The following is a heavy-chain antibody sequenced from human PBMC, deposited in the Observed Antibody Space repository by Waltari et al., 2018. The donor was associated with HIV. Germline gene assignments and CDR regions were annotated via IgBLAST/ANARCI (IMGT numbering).Heavy chain of an antibody. J-gene: IGHJ6*02. D-gene: IGHD2-15*01. V-gene: IGHV1-18*01. Sequence: QVQLVQSGAEVKKPGASVKVSCKASGYTFTSYGISWVRQAPGQGLAWMGWISGYTGNTNDAQKLQGRGTMTTDTSTSTAYMELRSLRSDDTAVYYCARLGYCGGGSYYWHHYYGMDVWGQGTTVTVSS. CDR3: ARLGYCGGGSYYWHHYYGMDV. CDR1: GYTFTSYG. CDR2: ISGYTGNT.